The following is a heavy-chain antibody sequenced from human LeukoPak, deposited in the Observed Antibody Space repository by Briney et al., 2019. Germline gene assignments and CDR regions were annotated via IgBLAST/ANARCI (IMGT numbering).Heavy chain of an antibody. CDR2: ISYDGSNK. J-gene: IGHJ3*02. CDR1: GFTFSSYG. CDR3: AKLPLWSYYYDSSGYYFGAFDI. D-gene: IGHD3-22*01. Sequence: GRSLRLSCAASGFTFSSYGMHWVRQAPGKGLEWVAVISYDGSNKYYADSVKGRFTISRDNSKNTLYLQMNSLRAEDTAVYYCAKLPLWSYYYDSSGYYFGAFDIWGQGTMVTVSS. V-gene: IGHV3-30*18.